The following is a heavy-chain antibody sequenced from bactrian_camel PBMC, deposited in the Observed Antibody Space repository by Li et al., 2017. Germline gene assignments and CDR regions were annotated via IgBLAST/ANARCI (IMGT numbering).Heavy chain of an antibody. J-gene: IGHJ4*01. CDR3: AADPRALCAVKSQSFLRRRYNY. Sequence: VQLVESGGGSVQAGGSLRLSCGVSGFAVSSYAMSCVRQAPGKEREGVASIYTPSSATYYADSVKGRFTTSQDNAKNTVYLHLNSLQPEDTAMYYCAADPRALCAVKSQSFLRRRYNYWGQGTQVTVS. V-gene: IGHV3S40*01. D-gene: IGHD1*01. CDR2: IYTPSSAT. CDR1: GFAVSSYA.